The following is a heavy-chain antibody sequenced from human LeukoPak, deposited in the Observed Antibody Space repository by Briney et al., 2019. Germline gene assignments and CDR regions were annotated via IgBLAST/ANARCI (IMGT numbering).Heavy chain of an antibody. CDR1: GYTLTSYG. V-gene: IGHV1-18*01. Sequence: ASVKVSCKASGYTLTSYGISWVRQAPGQGLEWMGWISAYNGNTNYAQKLQGRVTMTTDTSTSTAYMELRSLRSDDTAVYYCARDTTAMGNNDYWGQGTLVTVSS. D-gene: IGHD5-18*01. CDR2: ISAYNGNT. CDR3: ARDTTAMGNNDY. J-gene: IGHJ4*02.